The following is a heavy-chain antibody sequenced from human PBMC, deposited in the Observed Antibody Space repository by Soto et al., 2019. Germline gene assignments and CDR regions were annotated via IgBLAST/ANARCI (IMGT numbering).Heavy chain of an antibody. J-gene: IGHJ5*02. D-gene: IGHD6-13*01. CDR2: IGTAGDT. CDR1: GFTFSSYD. Sequence: EVQLVESGGGLVQPGGSLRLSCAASGFTFSSYDMHWVRQATGKGLEWVSAIGTAGDTYYPGSVKGRFTISRENAKNSLSLQMNSLRAWDTAVYYCARGIAAAGPFGPWGQGTLVTVSS. CDR3: ARGIAAAGPFGP. V-gene: IGHV3-13*01.